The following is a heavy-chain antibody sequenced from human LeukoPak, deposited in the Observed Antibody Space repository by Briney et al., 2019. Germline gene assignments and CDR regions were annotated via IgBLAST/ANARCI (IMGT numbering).Heavy chain of an antibody. J-gene: IGHJ6*03. Sequence: SETLSLTCTVSGGSISSYYWSWIRQPAGKGLEWIGRIYSSGSTNYNPSLKSRVTMSVDTSKNQFSLNLSTVTAADTAVYYCARDPGVYSYGYYYYYMDVWGKGTTVTVSS. CDR3: ARDPGVYSYGYYYYYMDV. D-gene: IGHD5-18*01. CDR2: IYSSGST. CDR1: GGSISSYY. V-gene: IGHV4-4*07.